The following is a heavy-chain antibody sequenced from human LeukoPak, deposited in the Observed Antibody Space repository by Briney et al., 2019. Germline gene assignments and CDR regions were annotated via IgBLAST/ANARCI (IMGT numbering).Heavy chain of an antibody. D-gene: IGHD1-1*01. V-gene: IGHV1-69*13. Sequence: SVKVSCKASGGTSSSYAISWVRQAPGQGLEWMGGIIPIFGTANYAQKFQGRVTITADESTSTAYMELSSLRFEDTAVYYCAVGTSDYYYYYYMDVWGKGTTVTVSS. CDR3: AVGTSDYYYYYYMDV. J-gene: IGHJ6*03. CDR2: IIPIFGTA. CDR1: GGTSSSYA.